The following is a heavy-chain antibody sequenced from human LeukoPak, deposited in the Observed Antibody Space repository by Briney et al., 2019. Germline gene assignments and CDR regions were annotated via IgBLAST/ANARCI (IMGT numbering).Heavy chain of an antibody. V-gene: IGHV1-2*04. J-gene: IGHJ5*02. CDR3: ARGLGVGYCSSTSCYTDSWFDP. Sequence: ASVKVSCKASGYTFTGYYMHWVRQAPGQGLEWMGWINPNSGGTNYAQKFQGWVTMTRDTSISTAYMELSRLRSDDTAVYYCARGLGVGYCSSTSCYTDSWFDPWGQGTLVTVSS. D-gene: IGHD2-2*02. CDR2: INPNSGGT. CDR1: GYTFTGYY.